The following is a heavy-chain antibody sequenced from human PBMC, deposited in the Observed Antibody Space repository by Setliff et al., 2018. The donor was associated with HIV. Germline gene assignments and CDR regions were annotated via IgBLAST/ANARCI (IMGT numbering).Heavy chain of an antibody. CDR3: APIRDGYNYFFDQ. Sequence: PGGSLRLSCASSGFTFSSYAVTWVRQAPGKGLECVAVISGSGGDTYYADSVKGRFTISRDNSKNTLYLQMNSLRAEDTAIYYCAPIRDGYNYFFDQWGQGTLVTVSS. D-gene: IGHD5-12*01. CDR2: ISGSGGDT. V-gene: IGHV3-23*01. CDR1: GFTFSSYA. J-gene: IGHJ4*02.